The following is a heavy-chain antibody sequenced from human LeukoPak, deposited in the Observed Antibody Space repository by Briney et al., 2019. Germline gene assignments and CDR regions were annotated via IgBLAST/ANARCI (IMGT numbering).Heavy chain of an antibody. D-gene: IGHD3-10*01. CDR3: ARENTGDFDS. CDR2: ISFSSSYI. V-gene: IGHV3-21*01. J-gene: IGHJ5*01. CDR1: GFTFSTYS. Sequence: GGSLRLSCAASGFTFSTYSMNWVRQAPGKGLEWVSSISFSSSYIYYADSVKGRFTISRDNAKNSLYLQMNSLRADDSAVYYCARENTGDFDSWGQGTLVTVSS.